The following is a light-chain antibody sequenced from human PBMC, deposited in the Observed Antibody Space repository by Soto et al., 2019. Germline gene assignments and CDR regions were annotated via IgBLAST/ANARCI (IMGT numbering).Light chain of an antibody. Sequence: EIVMTQSPATLSVSPGERATLSCRASQSVSSNLAWYQQKPGQAPRLLIHDASTRATGTPARFSGSGSGTEFTLIISSLQSDYSAFYYCQQYNNWRTFGQGTKVEIK. J-gene: IGKJ1*01. CDR1: QSVSSN. CDR3: QQYNNWRT. CDR2: DAS. V-gene: IGKV3-15*01.